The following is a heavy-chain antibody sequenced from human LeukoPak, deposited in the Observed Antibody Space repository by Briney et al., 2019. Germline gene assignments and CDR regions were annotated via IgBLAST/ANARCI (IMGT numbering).Heavy chain of an antibody. CDR1: GGSISSYY. CDR2: IYYSGST. CDR3: ARVRYDYVWGSYRYQPATAVYFDY. Sequence: TSETLSLTCTVSGGSISSYYWSWIRQPPGKGLEWIGDIYYSGSTNYNPSLKSRVTISVDTSKNQFSLKLSSVTAADTAVYYRARVRYDYVWGSYRYQPATAVYFDYWGQGTLVTVSS. J-gene: IGHJ4*02. D-gene: IGHD3-16*02. V-gene: IGHV4-59*01.